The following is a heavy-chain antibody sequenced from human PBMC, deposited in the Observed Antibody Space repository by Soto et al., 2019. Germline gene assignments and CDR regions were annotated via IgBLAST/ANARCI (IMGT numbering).Heavy chain of an antibody. Sequence: ASVEVSCKASGYTFTRSGISWVRQAPGQGLEWMGWISTYNGDTNYAQTFQGRVTMTTDTSTSTVHMEVRSQRSDDTAVYYCANEGVASCFYTYMDYWGQGALVTVSS. CDR1: GYTFTRSG. V-gene: IGHV1-18*01. CDR2: ISTYNGDT. D-gene: IGHD3-3*01. CDR3: ANEGVASCFYTYMDY. J-gene: IGHJ4*02.